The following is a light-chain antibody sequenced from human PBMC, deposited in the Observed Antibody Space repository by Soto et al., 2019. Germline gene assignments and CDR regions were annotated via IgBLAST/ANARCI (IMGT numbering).Light chain of an antibody. Sequence: QSALTQPASVSGSPGQSITISCSGTSSDVINYNLVSWYQQHPGKAPKLLLYEVVKRPSGISNRFSGSTSANTASLTISGLQAEDEGDYYCCRSAGAIPSPVSGLGSKVT. CDR2: EVV. CDR1: SSDVINYNL. J-gene: IGLJ1*01. V-gene: IGLV2-23*02. CDR3: CRSAGAIPSPV.